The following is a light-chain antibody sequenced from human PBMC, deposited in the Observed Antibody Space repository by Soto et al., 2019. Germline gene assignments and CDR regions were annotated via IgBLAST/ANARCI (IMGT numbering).Light chain of an antibody. CDR3: QQYDTSPWT. J-gene: IGKJ1*01. Sequence: EIVLTQSPGTLSLSPGERATLFCRASQSFSTNYLGWYQQKPGQAPRLLIYGASSRAAGIPDRFSGSGSGTDFTLTIRRLEPEDFAVYYCQQYDTSPWTFGQGTKVEIK. V-gene: IGKV3-20*01. CDR1: QSFSTNY. CDR2: GAS.